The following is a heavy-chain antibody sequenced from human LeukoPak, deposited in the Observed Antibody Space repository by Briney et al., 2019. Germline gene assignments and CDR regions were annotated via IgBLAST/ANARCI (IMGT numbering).Heavy chain of an antibody. Sequence: GASVKVSCKASGGTFSSYAISWVRQAPGQGLEWMGRIIPILGIANYAQKFQGRVTITADKSTSTAYMELSSLRSEDTAVYYCAREVGEVPIAYWGQGTLVTVSS. J-gene: IGHJ4*02. D-gene: IGHD1-26*01. CDR2: IIPILGIA. CDR3: AREVGEVPIAY. CDR1: GGTFSSYA. V-gene: IGHV1-69*04.